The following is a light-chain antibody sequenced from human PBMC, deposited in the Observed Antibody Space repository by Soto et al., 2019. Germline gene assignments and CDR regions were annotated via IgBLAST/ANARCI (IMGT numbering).Light chain of an antibody. CDR2: FGS. CDR1: LILLYNNTYNY. V-gene: IGKV2-28*01. Sequence: DVVMTQTPLSLSVAPGQPTSMSCSSSLILLYNNTYNYLDWYVQKPGQSPQLLIYFGSNRAPGVPDRFSGSGSGTDFTLKINRVEAEDVGTYYCMQALQSLTFGQGTRLEIK. CDR3: MQALQSLT. J-gene: IGKJ5*01.